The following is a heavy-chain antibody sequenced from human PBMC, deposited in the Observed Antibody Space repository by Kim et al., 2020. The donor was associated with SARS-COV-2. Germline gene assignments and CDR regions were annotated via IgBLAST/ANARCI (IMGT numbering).Heavy chain of an antibody. CDR1: GYTLTELS. D-gene: IGHD3-10*01. CDR3: ANKPSITMVRGVISSYYYGMDV. Sequence: ASVKVSCKVSGYTLTELSMHWVRQAPGKGLEWMGGFDPEDGETIYAQKFQGRVTMTEDTSTDTAYMELSSLRSEDTAVYYCANKPSITMVRGVISSYYYGMDVGGQGTTVTVSS. CDR2: FDPEDGET. V-gene: IGHV1-24*01. J-gene: IGHJ6*02.